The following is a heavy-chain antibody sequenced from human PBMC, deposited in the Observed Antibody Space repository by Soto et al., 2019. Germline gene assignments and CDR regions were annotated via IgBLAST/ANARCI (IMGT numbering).Heavy chain of an antibody. Sequence: ASAKVSCKASGYTFTSYGISWVRQAPGQGLEWMGWISAYNGNTNYAQKLQGRVTMTTDTSTSTAYMELRSLRSDDTAVYYCARDLPILRGGSYFDYWGQGTLVTVSS. CDR1: GYTFTSYG. CDR2: ISAYNGNT. V-gene: IGHV1-18*01. D-gene: IGHD3-10*01. CDR3: ARDLPILRGGSYFDY. J-gene: IGHJ4*02.